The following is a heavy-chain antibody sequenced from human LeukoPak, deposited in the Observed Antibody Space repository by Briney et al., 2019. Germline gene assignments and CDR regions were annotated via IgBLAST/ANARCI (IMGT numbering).Heavy chain of an antibody. D-gene: IGHD3-10*01. CDR1: GYTFTRFY. V-gene: IGHV1-2*02. J-gene: IGHJ4*02. Sequence: GASVRVSCKTSGYTFTRFYVHWVRQAPGHGLEWMGWINPKTGGTNFAQKFQGRVTTTTDTSITTAYMDLRSLTSDDTAVYYCAREADFNGSGRGDSWGQGTLVIVSS. CDR2: INPKTGGT. CDR3: AREADFNGSGRGDS.